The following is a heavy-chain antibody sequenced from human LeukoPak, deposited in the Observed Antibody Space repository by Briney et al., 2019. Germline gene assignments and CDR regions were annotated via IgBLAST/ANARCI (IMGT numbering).Heavy chain of an antibody. CDR1: GYTFTDYY. Sequence: GASVKVSCKASGYTFTDYYMHWVRQAPGQGPEWMGRINPNNGDTNFAQLFQGRVTMTRDTSISTAYMELSRLRSDDTAVYYCAREFGNSPYGSGSYHPGAWFDPWGQGTLVTVSS. D-gene: IGHD3-10*01. V-gene: IGHV1-2*02. CDR2: INPNNGDT. J-gene: IGHJ5*02. CDR3: AREFGNSPYGSGSYHPGAWFDP.